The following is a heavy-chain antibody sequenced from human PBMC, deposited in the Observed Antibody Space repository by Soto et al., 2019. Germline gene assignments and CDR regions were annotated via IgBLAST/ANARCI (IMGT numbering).Heavy chain of an antibody. Sequence: ASVKVSCKASGYTFTSYGISWVRQAPGQGLEWMGWISAYNGNTNYAQKLQGRVTMTTDTSTSTAYMELRSLRSDDTAVYYCARDDGPTYSYGSLYWGQGTLVTVSS. CDR3: ARDDGPTYSYGSLY. V-gene: IGHV1-18*01. D-gene: IGHD3-10*01. CDR1: GYTFTSYG. J-gene: IGHJ4*02. CDR2: ISAYNGNT.